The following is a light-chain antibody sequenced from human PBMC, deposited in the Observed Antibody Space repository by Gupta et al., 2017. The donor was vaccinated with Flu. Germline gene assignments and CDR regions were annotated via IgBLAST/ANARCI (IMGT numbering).Light chain of an antibody. CDR2: LGS. Sequence: IVLTQSPLSLPVTPGGPASISCRSSQSLLHSNGYNYLECYLQKPGQSPQLLIYLGSNRASGVPDRIMGSGACTDFTLKISRVEAEDVGVYYCIQSLQSSPFTFGGGTKVDIK. CDR1: QSLLHSNGYNY. J-gene: IGKJ4*01. CDR3: IQSLQSSPFT. V-gene: IGKV2-28*01.